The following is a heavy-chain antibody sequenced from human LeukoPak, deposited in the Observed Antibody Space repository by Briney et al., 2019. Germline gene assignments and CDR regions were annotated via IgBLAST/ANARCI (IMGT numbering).Heavy chain of an antibody. CDR3: ARQCPYCSSTSCSNFLDF. Sequence: SETLSLTCIVSGGAISSSNYCWGWIRQPPGKGLEWIGSIYHSGSTNYNPSLKSRVTISVDTSKNQFSQKLSSVTAADTAVYYCARQCPYCSSTSCSNFLDFWGQGTLVTVSS. CDR2: IYHSGST. D-gene: IGHD2-2*01. V-gene: IGHV4-39*01. J-gene: IGHJ4*02. CDR1: GGAISSSNYC.